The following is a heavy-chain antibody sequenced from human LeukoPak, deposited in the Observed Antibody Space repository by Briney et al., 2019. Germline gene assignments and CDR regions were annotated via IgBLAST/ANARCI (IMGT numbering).Heavy chain of an antibody. CDR3: ARRYCSGGSCYLYYFDY. Sequence: ASVKVSCTASGYTFTSYGISWVRQAPGQGLEWMGWISAYNGNTNYAQKLQGRVTMTTDTSTSTAYMELRSLRSDDTAVYYCARRYCSGGSCYLYYFDYWGQGTLVTVSS. D-gene: IGHD2-15*01. CDR1: GYTFTSYG. J-gene: IGHJ4*02. V-gene: IGHV1-18*01. CDR2: ISAYNGNT.